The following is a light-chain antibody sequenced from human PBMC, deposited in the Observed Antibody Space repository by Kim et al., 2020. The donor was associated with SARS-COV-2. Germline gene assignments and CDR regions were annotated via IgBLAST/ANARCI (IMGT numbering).Light chain of an antibody. CDR1: NIGSKS. Sequence: PGKTARIACGGNNIGSKSVHWYQRKPGQAPVLVIYSDSDRPSGIPERFSGSNSGNTATLTISRVEAGDEADYYCQVWDSSSDHPVFGGGTQLTVL. CDR2: SDS. V-gene: IGLV3-21*04. J-gene: IGLJ3*02. CDR3: QVWDSSSDHPV.